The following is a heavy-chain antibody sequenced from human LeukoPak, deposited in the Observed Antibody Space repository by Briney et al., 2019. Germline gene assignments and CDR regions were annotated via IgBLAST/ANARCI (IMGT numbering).Heavy chain of an antibody. CDR3: AKDQIQLWLESAFDI. CDR1: GFTFSSYG. Sequence: GGSLRLSCAASGFTFSSYGMHWVRQAPGKGLGWVAVISYDGSNKYYADSVKGRFTISRDNSKNTLYPQMNSLRAEDTAVYYCAKDQIQLWLESAFDIWGQGTMVTVSS. CDR2: ISYDGSNK. J-gene: IGHJ3*02. D-gene: IGHD5-18*01. V-gene: IGHV3-30*18.